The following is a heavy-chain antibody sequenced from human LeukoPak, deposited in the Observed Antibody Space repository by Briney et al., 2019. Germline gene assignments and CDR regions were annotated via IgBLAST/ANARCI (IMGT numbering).Heavy chain of an antibody. D-gene: IGHD6-19*01. CDR2: ISYDGSNK. J-gene: IGHJ4*02. CDR3: AKGPSGWYSAFDY. V-gene: IGHV3-30*18. Sequence: PGGSLRLSCAASGFTLSSYGMHWVRQAPGKGLEWVAVISYDGSNKYYADSVKGRFTISRDNSKNTLYLQMNSLRAEDTAVYYCAKGPSGWYSAFDYWGQGTLVTVSS. CDR1: GFTLSSYG.